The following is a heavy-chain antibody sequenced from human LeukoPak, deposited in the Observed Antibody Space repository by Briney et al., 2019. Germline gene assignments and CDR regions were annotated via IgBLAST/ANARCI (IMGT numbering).Heavy chain of an antibody. V-gene: IGHV5-10-1*01. CDR3: ARLHDYSNYPRYYYYYMDG. D-gene: IGHD4-11*01. Sequence: GESLRTSCQGSGYIFTNYRINWVRQMPGKGLEWMGMIDPSDSYTNYSPSLQGHVTISADKSISAAYLQWSSLKASDTAIYYCARLHDYSNYPRYYYYYMDGWGQGTTVTVSS. CDR2: IDPSDSYT. CDR1: GYIFTNYR. J-gene: IGHJ6*02.